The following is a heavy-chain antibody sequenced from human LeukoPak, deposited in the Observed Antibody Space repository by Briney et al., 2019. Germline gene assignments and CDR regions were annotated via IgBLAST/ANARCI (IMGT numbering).Heavy chain of an antibody. J-gene: IGHJ4*02. CDR3: ARSSYTSGSSYFDY. V-gene: IGHV3-21*05. CDR2: ISSTTSYT. CDR1: GFTFSSSW. Sequence: GGSLRLSCAASGFTFSSSWMNWVRQAPGKGLEWLSYISSTTSYTDYADSVKGRFTISRDNAKNSLYLQMNSLRAEDTAVYYCARSSYTSGSSYFDYWGQGTQVTVSA. D-gene: IGHD3-10*01.